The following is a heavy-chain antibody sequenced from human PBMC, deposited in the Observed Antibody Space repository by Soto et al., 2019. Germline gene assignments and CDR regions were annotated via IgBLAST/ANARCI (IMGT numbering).Heavy chain of an antibody. V-gene: IGHV3-23*01. D-gene: IGHD3-16*01. CDR3: AKGIKGEEDYYMDV. Sequence: PGGSLRLSCAASGFTFSSYAMSWVRQAPGKGLEWVSAISGSGGSTYYADSVKGRFTISRDNSKNTLHLQMNSLRAEDTAVYYCAKGIKGEEDYYMDVWGKGTTVTVSS. CDR2: ISGSGGST. J-gene: IGHJ6*03. CDR1: GFTFSSYA.